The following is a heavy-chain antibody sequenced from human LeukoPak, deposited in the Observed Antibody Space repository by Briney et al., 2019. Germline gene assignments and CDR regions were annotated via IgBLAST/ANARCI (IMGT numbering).Heavy chain of an antibody. V-gene: IGHV3-30-3*01. CDR2: ISYDGSNK. Sequence: GGSLRLSCAASGFTFSSYAMHWVRQAPGKGLEWVAVISYDGSNKYYADSVKGRFTISRDNSKNTLYLQMNSLRAEDTAVYYCARDMTTFGGALAVLDYWGQGTLVTVSS. J-gene: IGHJ4*02. CDR1: GFTFSSYA. D-gene: IGHD3-16*01. CDR3: ARDMTTFGGALAVLDY.